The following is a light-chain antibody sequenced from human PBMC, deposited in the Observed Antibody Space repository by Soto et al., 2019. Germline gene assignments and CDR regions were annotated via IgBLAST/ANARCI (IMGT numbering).Light chain of an antibody. Sequence: QLVLTQPPSASGTPGQRVTISCSGSSSNIGSNYVHWYQQFPGTAPKLLFYRNDQRPSGVPDRFSGSKSGTSASLAISGLRSEDEADYYCATWDDSLSGVAFGGGTKLTVL. CDR2: RND. J-gene: IGLJ2*01. CDR3: ATWDDSLSGVA. V-gene: IGLV1-47*01. CDR1: SSNIGSNY.